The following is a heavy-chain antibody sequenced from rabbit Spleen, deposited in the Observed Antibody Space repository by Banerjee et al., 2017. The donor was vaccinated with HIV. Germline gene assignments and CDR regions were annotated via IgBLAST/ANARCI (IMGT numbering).Heavy chain of an antibody. V-gene: IGHV1S45*01. J-gene: IGHJ4*01. CDR2: IYTGNGKN. CDR1: GFSFSSGYD. Sequence: QEQLVESGGGLVKPGGSLTLSCTASGFSFSSGYDMSWVRQAPGKGLEWIGFIYTGNGKNYYANWAKGRLTISKTSSTTVTLQVTSLTAADTATYFCTRDDGSGHYIDGYFNLWGPGTLVTVS. CDR3: TRDDGSGHYIDGYFNL. D-gene: IGHD1-1*01.